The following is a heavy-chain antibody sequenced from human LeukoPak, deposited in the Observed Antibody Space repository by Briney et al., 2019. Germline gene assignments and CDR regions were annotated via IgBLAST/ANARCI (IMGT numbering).Heavy chain of an antibody. V-gene: IGHV4-59*01. Sequence: SETLSLPCTVSGGSISSYYWSWIRQPPGKGLEWIGYIYYSGSTNYNPSLKSRVTISVDTSKNQFSLKLSSVTAADTAVYYCARSGLHYYYGMDVWGQGTTVTVSS. CDR3: ARSGLHYYYGMDV. J-gene: IGHJ6*02. D-gene: IGHD3-10*01. CDR1: GGSISSYY. CDR2: IYYSGST.